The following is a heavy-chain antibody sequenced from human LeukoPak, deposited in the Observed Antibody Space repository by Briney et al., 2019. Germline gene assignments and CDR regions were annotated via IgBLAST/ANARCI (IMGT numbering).Heavy chain of an antibody. CDR1: GFTVSSNY. CDR3: ARPRDGYDDAFDF. V-gene: IGHV3-66*02. J-gene: IGHJ3*01. Sequence: GGSLRLSCAASGFTVSSNYMSWVRQAPGKGLEWVSVIYSGGSTYYADSVKGRFTISRDNSKNTLYLQMNSLRAEDTAVYYCARPRDGYDDAFDFWGQGTMVTVSS. D-gene: IGHD5-24*01. CDR2: IYSGGST.